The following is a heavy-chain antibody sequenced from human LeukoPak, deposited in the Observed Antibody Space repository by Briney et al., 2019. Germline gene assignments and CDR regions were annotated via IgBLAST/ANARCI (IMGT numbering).Heavy chain of an antibody. CDR3: ARVLYYYGSGWYYYYYMDV. CDR2: TFYRSKWYK. J-gene: IGHJ6*03. Sequence: SQTLSLTCAISGDSVSSNSAAWNWIRQSPSRGLEWLGRTFYRSKWYKEYAVSVKSRITVNPDTAKNQFSLKLSSVTAADTAVYYCARVLYYYGSGWYYYYYMDVWGKGTTVTISS. V-gene: IGHV6-1*01. D-gene: IGHD3-10*01. CDR1: GDSVSSNSAA.